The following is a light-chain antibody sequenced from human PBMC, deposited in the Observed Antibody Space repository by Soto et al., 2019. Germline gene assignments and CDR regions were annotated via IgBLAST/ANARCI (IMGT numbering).Light chain of an antibody. CDR2: SDD. CDR3: QSYDSSNHVV. Sequence: NFMLTQPHSVSESPGKKVTISCTGSSGSIASNYVQWYQHRPGSAPTTVIYSDDHRPSGVPDRFSGSIDSSSNSASLTISGLQPEDEADYYCQSYDSSNHVVFGGGTKLTVL. J-gene: IGLJ2*01. V-gene: IGLV6-57*02. CDR1: SGSIASNY.